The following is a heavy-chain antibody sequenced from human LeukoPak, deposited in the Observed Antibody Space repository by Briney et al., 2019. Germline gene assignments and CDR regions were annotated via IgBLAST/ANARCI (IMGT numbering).Heavy chain of an antibody. CDR1: GFSLSDHY. V-gene: IGHV3-72*01. Sequence: GRSLRLSCAVSGFSLSDHYMDWVRQAPGQGPELIGHIRNAGDGYTTEYAASVKGRFTVSRDDSKNSLYLQMNSLKPEDKAVYYCVRNHRHWFDPWGQGTLVTVSS. CDR2: IRNAGDGYTT. CDR3: VRNHRHWFDP. J-gene: IGHJ5*02.